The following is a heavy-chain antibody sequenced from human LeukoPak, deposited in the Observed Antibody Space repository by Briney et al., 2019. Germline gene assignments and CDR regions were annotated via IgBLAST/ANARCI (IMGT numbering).Heavy chain of an antibody. Sequence: GGSLRLSCAASGFTFSSYSMNWVRQAPGKGLEWVSSISSSSSYIYYADSVKGRFTISRDNAKNSLYLQMNSLRAEDTAVYYCARDLISGQSSDAFDIWGQGTMVTVSS. CDR1: GFTFSSYS. D-gene: IGHD6-25*01. V-gene: IGHV3-21*01. CDR3: ARDLISGQSSDAFDI. CDR2: ISSSSSYI. J-gene: IGHJ3*02.